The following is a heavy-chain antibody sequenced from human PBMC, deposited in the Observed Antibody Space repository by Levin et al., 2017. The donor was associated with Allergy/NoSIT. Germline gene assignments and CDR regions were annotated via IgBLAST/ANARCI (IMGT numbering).Heavy chain of an antibody. CDR1: GGTFSSYA. Sequence: SVKVSCKASGGTFSSYAISWVRQAPGQGLEWMGGIIPIFGTANYAQKFQGRVTITADKSTSTAYMELSSLRSEDTAVYYCARESSSADAFDIWGQGTMVTVSS. CDR2: IIPIFGTA. V-gene: IGHV1-69*06. J-gene: IGHJ3*02. D-gene: IGHD6-6*01. CDR3: ARESSSADAFDI.